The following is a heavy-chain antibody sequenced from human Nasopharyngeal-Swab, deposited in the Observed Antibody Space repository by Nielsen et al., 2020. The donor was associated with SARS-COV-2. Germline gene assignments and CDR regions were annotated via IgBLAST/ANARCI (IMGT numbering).Heavy chain of an antibody. D-gene: IGHD6-6*01. Sequence: GESLKISCAASGFTFSSYAMSWVRQAPGKGLEWVSAISGNGGSTYYADSVKGRFTISRDNSKNTLYLQMNSLRAEDTAVYYCAKRPYSSSSRLNWFDPWGQGTLVTVSS. J-gene: IGHJ5*02. CDR2: ISGNGGST. CDR1: GFTFSSYA. V-gene: IGHV3-23*01. CDR3: AKRPYSSSSRLNWFDP.